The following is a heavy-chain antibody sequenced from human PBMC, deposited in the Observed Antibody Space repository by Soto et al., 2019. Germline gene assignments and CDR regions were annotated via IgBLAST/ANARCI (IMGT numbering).Heavy chain of an antibody. D-gene: IGHD3-10*01. V-gene: IGHV4-4*02. Sequence: ASETLSLTCAVSGGSISSSNWWSWVRQPPGKGLEWIGEIYHSGSTNYNPSLKSRVTISVDKSKNQFSLKLSSVTAADTAVYYCASAMVRAYYYGMDVWGQGTTVTVSS. CDR1: GGSISSSNW. CDR3: ASAMVRAYYYGMDV. CDR2: IYHSGST. J-gene: IGHJ6*02.